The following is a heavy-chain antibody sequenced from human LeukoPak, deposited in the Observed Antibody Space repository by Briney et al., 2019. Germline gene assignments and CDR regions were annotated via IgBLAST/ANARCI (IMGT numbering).Heavy chain of an antibody. CDR3: AREGSIAAAGTFDY. CDR2: IYSGGST. J-gene: IGHJ4*02. CDR1: GFTFSSYA. D-gene: IGHD6-13*01. V-gene: IGHV3-66*02. Sequence: GGSLRLSCAASGFTFSSYAMSWVRQAPGKGLEWVSVIYSGGSTYYADSVKGRFTISRDNSKNTLYLQMNSLRAEDTAVYYCAREGSIAAAGTFDYWGQGTLVTVSS.